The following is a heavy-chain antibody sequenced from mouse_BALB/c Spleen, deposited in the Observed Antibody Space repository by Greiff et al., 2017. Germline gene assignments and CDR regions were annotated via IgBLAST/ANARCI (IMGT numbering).Heavy chain of an antibody. CDR2: IYPGDGDT. J-gene: IGHJ3*01. D-gene: IGHD2-1*01. CDR3: ARKGAYGNYFAY. V-gene: IGHV1-80*01. Sequence: QVQLQQSGAELVRPGSSVKISCKASGYAFSSYWMNWVKQRPGQGLEWIGQIYPGDGDTNYNGKFKGKATLTADKSSSTAYMQLSSLTAEDSAVYVCARKGAYGNYFAYWGQGTLVTVSA. CDR1: GYAFSSYW.